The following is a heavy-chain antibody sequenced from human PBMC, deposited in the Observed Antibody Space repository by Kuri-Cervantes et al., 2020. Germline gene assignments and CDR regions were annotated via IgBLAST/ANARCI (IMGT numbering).Heavy chain of an antibody. CDR1: GYTFTSYG. CDR2: ISAYNGNT. V-gene: IGHV1-18*01. D-gene: IGHD3-22*01. CDR3: ARTRSSGYREVGYFDY. J-gene: IGHJ4*02. Sequence: ASVKVSCKASGYTFTSYGISWVRQAPGQGLEWMGWISAYNGNTNYAQKLQGRVTMTTDTSTSTAYMELRSLRSEDTAVYYCARTRSSGYREVGYFDYWGQGTLVTVSS.